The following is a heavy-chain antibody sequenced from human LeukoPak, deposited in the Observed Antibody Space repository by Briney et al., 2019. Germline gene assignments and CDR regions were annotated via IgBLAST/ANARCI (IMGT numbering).Heavy chain of an antibody. Sequence: PSETLFLTCAVYGGSFSGYYWSWIRQPPGKGLEWIGEINHSGSTNYNPSLKSRVTISVDTSKNQFSLKLSSVTAADTAVYYCARRRYSSGWYKRGPFDYWGQGTLVTVSS. V-gene: IGHV4-34*01. J-gene: IGHJ4*02. D-gene: IGHD6-19*01. CDR1: GGSFSGYY. CDR3: ARRRYSSGWYKRGPFDY. CDR2: INHSGST.